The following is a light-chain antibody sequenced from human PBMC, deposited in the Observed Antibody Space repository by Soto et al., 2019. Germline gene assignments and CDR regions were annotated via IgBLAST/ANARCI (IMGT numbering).Light chain of an antibody. Sequence: IQMTQSPSTVSAPVEDRVAITCRASQSIGIWLAWYQQKPGKAPRFLIYTASTLLGGVPSRFSGSGSGTEFTLSISSLQPDDFATYYCHRYRDYSWTFGEGTKVEIK. CDR1: QSIGIW. V-gene: IGKV1-5*03. J-gene: IGKJ1*01. CDR2: TAS. CDR3: HRYRDYSWT.